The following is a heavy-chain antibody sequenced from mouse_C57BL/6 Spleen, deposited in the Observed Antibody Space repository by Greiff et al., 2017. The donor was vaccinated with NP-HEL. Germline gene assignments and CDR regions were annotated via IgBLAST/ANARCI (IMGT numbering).Heavy chain of an antibody. CDR1: GFSLTSYG. D-gene: IGHD1-1*01. Sequence: VQLQQSGPGLVQPSQSLSITCTVSGFSLTSYGVHWVRQSPGKGLEWLGVIWRGGSTDYNAAFMSRLSINKDNSKSQVFFKMNSLQADDTDIYYGAKTDGSSYSFAYWGQGTLVTVSA. V-gene: IGHV2-5*01. CDR2: IWRGGST. CDR3: AKTDGSSYSFAY. J-gene: IGHJ3*01.